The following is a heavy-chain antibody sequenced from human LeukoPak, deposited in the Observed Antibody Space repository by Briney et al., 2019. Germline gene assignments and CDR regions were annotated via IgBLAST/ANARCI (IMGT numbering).Heavy chain of an antibody. CDR1: GGSISSGSYY. D-gene: IGHD1/OR15-1a*01. V-gene: IGHV4-61*02. CDR2: IYTSGST. Sequence: SETLSLTCTVSGGSISSGSYYWSWIRQPAGKGLEWIGRIYTSGSTSYNPSLKSRVTISVDTSKNQFSLKLSSVTAADTAVYYCARDLGLEQETDFGWFDPWGQGTLVTVSS. J-gene: IGHJ5*02. CDR3: ARDLGLEQETDFGWFDP.